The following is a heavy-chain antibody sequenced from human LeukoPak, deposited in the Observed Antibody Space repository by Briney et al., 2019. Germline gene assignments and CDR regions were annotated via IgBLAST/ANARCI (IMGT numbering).Heavy chain of an antibody. CDR2: IRYDGSNK. CDR1: GFTFSSYG. D-gene: IGHD4-17*01. CDR3: AKDMDYGDGYFDY. Sequence: GGSLRLSCAASGFTFSSYGMHWVRQAPAKGLEWVAFIRYDGSNKYYADSVKGRFTISRDNSKNTLYLQMNSLRAEDTAVYYCAKDMDYGDGYFDYWGQGTLVTVSS. J-gene: IGHJ4*02. V-gene: IGHV3-30*02.